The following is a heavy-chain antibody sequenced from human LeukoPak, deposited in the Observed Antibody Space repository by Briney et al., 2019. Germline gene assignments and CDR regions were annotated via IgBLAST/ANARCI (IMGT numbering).Heavy chain of an antibody. CDR1: GYTFTSYY. CDR2: INPGAGST. J-gene: IGHJ4*02. CDR3: ARGPSGYHNT. V-gene: IGHV1-46*01. Sequence: ASVKVSCKASGYTFTSYYIHWVRQAPGQGLECMGFINPGAGSTNYAQNFQDRLTMTRDTSTITVYMELSSLRSEDTAVYYRARGPSGYHNTGGQGTLVTVSS. D-gene: IGHD5-12*01.